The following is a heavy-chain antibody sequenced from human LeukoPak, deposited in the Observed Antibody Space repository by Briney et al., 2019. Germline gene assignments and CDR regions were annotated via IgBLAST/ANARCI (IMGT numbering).Heavy chain of an antibody. Sequence: SGGSLRLSCAASGFTFSDYYMSWVRQAPGKGLEWVSYISGSGGAIDYADSVKGRFTISRDNAKNSLYLEMNSLRAEDTAVYYCARDSGYSSSWRDYWGQGTPVTVSS. J-gene: IGHJ4*02. CDR3: ARDSGYSSSWRDY. D-gene: IGHD6-13*01. CDR2: ISGSGGAI. CDR1: GFTFSDYY. V-gene: IGHV3-11*01.